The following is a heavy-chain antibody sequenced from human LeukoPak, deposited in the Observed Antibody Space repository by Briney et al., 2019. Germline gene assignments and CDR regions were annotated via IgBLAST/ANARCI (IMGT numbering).Heavy chain of an antibody. CDR3: ARGYCGGDCYGD. D-gene: IGHD2-21*02. CDR2: IDGSSSHI. Sequence: GGSVRLSCAASGFSFSNYAMNWVRQAPGKGLEWVSSIDGSSSHIYYADSVKGRFTISRDNTKSSLYLQMNSLRVEDMAVYYCARGYCGGDCYGDWGQGTLVTVSS. J-gene: IGHJ1*01. V-gene: IGHV3-21*01. CDR1: GFSFSNYA.